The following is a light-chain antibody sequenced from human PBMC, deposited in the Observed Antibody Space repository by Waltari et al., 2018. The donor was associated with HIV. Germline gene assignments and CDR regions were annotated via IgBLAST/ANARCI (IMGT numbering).Light chain of an antibody. CDR2: SND. Sequence: QSVLTQPPSVSGTPGQNVTIPCSGSSSNLGSNSVNWYQQPPGAAPKLLIYSNDQRPSGVPDRFSGSKSGTSASLAISGLQSADEADYYCAAWDDSLNGMFGGGTRLTVL. J-gene: IGLJ3*02. V-gene: IGLV1-44*01. CDR1: SSNLGSNS. CDR3: AAWDDSLNGM.